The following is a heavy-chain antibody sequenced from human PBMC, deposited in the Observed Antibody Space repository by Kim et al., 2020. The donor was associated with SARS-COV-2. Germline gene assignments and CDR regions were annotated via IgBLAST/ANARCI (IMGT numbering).Heavy chain of an antibody. Sequence: STKYADSAKGRLTISRANAKNTLDLQMTSLRAEDTAVYYCARHNYNGMDVWGQGTTVTVSS. V-gene: IGHV3-74*03. CDR3: ARHNYNGMDV. CDR2: ST. J-gene: IGHJ6*02.